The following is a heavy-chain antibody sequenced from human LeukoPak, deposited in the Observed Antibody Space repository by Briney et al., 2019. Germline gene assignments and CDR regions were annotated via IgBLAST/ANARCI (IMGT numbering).Heavy chain of an antibody. Sequence: QPGGSLRLSCTVSGFTVSGNYMSWVRQAPGKGLEWVSVIYGGGSTYYADSVKGRFTISRDKSKNTLYLQMNSLRPEDTAVYYCARPYSGTYWGYYYMDVWGKGTTVTVSS. J-gene: IGHJ6*03. CDR1: GFTVSGNY. D-gene: IGHD1-26*01. V-gene: IGHV3-66*02. CDR2: IYGGGST. CDR3: ARPYSGTYWGYYYMDV.